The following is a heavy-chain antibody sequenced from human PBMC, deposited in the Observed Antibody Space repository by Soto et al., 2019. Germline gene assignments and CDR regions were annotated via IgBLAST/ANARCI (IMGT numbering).Heavy chain of an antibody. CDR2: IYHSGST. D-gene: IGHD3-16*02. CDR1: GGSISSGGYS. Sequence: QLQLQESGSGLVKPSQTLSLTCAVSGGSISSGGYSWSWIRQPPGKGLEWIGYIYHSGSTYYNPSRQSRVTISVDKSKNQFSLKRSSVTAADTAVYYCARGGTYYDYVWWSYRYADAFDIWGQGTMVTVSS. CDR3: ARGGTYYDYVWWSYRYADAFDI. V-gene: IGHV4-30-2*01. J-gene: IGHJ3*02.